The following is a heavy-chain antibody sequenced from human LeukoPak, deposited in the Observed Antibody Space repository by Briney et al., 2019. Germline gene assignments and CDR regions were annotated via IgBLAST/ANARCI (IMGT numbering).Heavy chain of an antibody. V-gene: IGHV4-39*01. CDR3: ARGPDYYDSSGYRFHY. CDR2: IYYTGTT. Sequence: PSETLSLTCSVSGGSISSSSYSWGWVRQPPGKGLEWLGSIYYTGTTYDNPSLKSRVTISVDTSKNQFSLKLSSVTAADTAVYYCARGPDYYDSSGYRFHYWGQGTLVTVSS. D-gene: IGHD3-22*01. J-gene: IGHJ4*02. CDR1: GGSISSSSYS.